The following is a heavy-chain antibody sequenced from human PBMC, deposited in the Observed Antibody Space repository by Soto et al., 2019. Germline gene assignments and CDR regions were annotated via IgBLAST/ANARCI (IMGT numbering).Heavy chain of an antibody. CDR1: GYSFTSYW. D-gene: IGHD3-10*01. J-gene: IGHJ6*03. Sequence: GESLKISCKGSGYSFTSYWIGWVRKMPGKGLEWMGIIYPGDSDTRYSPSFQGQVTISAVKSISTAYLQWSSLKASDTAMYYCARQSFTMVRGENYMDVWGKGTTVIV. CDR3: ARQSFTMVRGENYMDV. V-gene: IGHV5-51*01. CDR2: IYPGDSDT.